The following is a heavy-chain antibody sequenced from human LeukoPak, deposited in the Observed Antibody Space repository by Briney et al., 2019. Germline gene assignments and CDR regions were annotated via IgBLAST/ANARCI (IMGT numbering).Heavy chain of an antibody. D-gene: IGHD2-21*02. J-gene: IGHJ4*02. CDR3: VRDRDKYCGGDCGLDY. Sequence: PGGSLRLSCAASGFTFSFYWLHWVRQAPGKGLVWVARINNDGGSTTYADSVKGRFTISRDNAKNTLFLQMNSLRAEDTAIYYCVRDRDKYCGGDCGLDYWGQGTLVTVSS. V-gene: IGHV3-74*01. CDR2: INNDGGST. CDR1: GFTFSFYW.